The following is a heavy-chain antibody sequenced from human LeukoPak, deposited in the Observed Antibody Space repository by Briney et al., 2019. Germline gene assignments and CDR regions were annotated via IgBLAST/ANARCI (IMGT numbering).Heavy chain of an antibody. CDR3: AKNRDGYNFYSWFDP. V-gene: IGHV3-43*02. CDR2: ISGDGGST. D-gene: IGHD5-24*01. J-gene: IGHJ5*02. CDR1: GFTFDDYA. Sequence: PGGSLRLSCAASGFTFDDYAMHWVRQAPGKGLESFSLISGDGGSTYYADSVKGRFTISRDNSKNSLYLQMNSLRTEDTGLYYCAKNRDGYNFYSWFDPWGQGTLVTVSS.